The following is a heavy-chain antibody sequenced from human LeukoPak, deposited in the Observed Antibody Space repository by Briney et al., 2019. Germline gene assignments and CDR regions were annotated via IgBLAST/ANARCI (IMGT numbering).Heavy chain of an antibody. CDR3: AKDSTMIVLYYYMEV. CDR1: GFTFSTFA. V-gene: IGHV3-23*01. D-gene: IGHD3-22*01. J-gene: IGHJ6*03. CDR2: IFPSGGEI. Sequence: HPGGSLRLSCAASGFTFSTFAMIWVRQPPGKGLEWVSSIFPSGGEIHYADSVRGRFTISRDNSKNTLYLQMNSLRAEDTAVYFCAKDSTMIVLYYYMEVWGTGTTVTVSS.